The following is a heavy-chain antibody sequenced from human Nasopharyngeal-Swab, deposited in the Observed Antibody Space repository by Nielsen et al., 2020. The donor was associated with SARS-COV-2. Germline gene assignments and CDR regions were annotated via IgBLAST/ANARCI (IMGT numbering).Heavy chain of an antibody. CDR2: ISSSSSTI. Sequence: VRRAATSGLEWVSYISSSSSTIYYADSVKGRFTISRDNAKNSLYLQMNSLRAEDTAVYYCARVRRDGYNLHFDYWGQGTLVTVSS. V-gene: IGHV3-48*04. D-gene: IGHD5-24*01. J-gene: IGHJ4*02. CDR3: ARVRRDGYNLHFDY.